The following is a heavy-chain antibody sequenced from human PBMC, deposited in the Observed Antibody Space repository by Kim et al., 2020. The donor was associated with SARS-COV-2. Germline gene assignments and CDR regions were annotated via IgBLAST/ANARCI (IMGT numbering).Heavy chain of an antibody. V-gene: IGHV3-9*01. CDR1: GFTFDDYA. D-gene: IGHD2-21*01. CDR2: ISWNSGSI. CDR3: AKDQSPPYSSVIGFAY. J-gene: IGHJ4*02. Sequence: GGSLRLSCAASGFTFDDYAMHWVRQAPGKGLEWVSGISWNSGSIGDADSVKVRFTISRDNAKNSLYLQMNSLIAEDTALYYCAKDQSPPYSSVIGFAYWGQGTLVTVSS.